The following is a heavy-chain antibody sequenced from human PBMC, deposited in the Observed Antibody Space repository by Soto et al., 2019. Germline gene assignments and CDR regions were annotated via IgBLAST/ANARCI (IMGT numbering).Heavy chain of an antibody. D-gene: IGHD1-1*01. CDR3: AKTEPVGTTVSGFDY. J-gene: IGHJ4*02. V-gene: IGHV3-33*06. CDR2: IWYDGSNK. Sequence: PGGSLRLSCAASGFTFSSYGMHWVRQAPGKGLEWVAVIWYDGSNKYYADSVKGRFTISRDNSKNTLYLQMNSLRAEDTAVYYCAKTEPVGTTVSGFDYWGQGTLVTVSS. CDR1: GFTFSSYG.